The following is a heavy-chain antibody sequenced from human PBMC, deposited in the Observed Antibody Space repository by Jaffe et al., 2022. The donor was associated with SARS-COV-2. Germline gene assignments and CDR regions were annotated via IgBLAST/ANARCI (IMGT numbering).Heavy chain of an antibody. CDR2: ISSSSSYI. Sequence: EVQLVESGGGLVKPGGSLRLSCAASGFTFSSYSMNWVRQAPGKGLEWVSSISSSSSYIYYADSVKGRFTISRDNAKNSLYLQMNSLRAEDTAVYYCARDGVTIFGVVTPYYYYGMDVWGQGTTVTVSS. CDR3: ARDGVTIFGVVTPYYYYGMDV. CDR1: GFTFSSYS. V-gene: IGHV3-21*01. J-gene: IGHJ6*02. D-gene: IGHD3-3*01.